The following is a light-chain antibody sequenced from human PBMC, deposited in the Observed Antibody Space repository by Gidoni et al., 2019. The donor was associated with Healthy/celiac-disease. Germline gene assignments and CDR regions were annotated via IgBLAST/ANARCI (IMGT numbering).Light chain of an antibody. V-gene: IGKV1-33*01. CDR2: DAS. Sequence: DIQMTQSRSSLSASVGDRVTITCQASQDISNYLNWYQQKPGKAPKLLIYDASNLETGVPSRFSGSGSGTDFTFTISSLQPEDIATYYCQQYDNLPFTFGGGTKVEIK. J-gene: IGKJ4*01. CDR1: QDISNY. CDR3: QQYDNLPFT.